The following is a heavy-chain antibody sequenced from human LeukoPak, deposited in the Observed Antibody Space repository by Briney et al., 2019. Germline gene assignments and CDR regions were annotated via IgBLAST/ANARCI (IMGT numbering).Heavy chain of an antibody. Sequence: PSETLSLTCTVSGGSISSGTYFWGWVRQPPGKGLEWIGSIYYSGSASYNPSLKSRVTISVDTSKNQFSLNLSSVTAADTAVYYCARQYSNYYYYFYMDVWGKGTTATVSS. V-gene: IGHV4-39*01. CDR2: IYYSGSA. CDR1: GGSISSGTYF. D-gene: IGHD4-11*01. CDR3: ARQYSNYYYYFYMDV. J-gene: IGHJ6*03.